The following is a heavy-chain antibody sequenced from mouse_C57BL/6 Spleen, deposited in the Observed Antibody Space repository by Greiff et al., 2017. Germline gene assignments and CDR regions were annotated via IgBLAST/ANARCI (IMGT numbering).Heavy chain of an antibody. CDR3: GRCDGDY. CDR1: GYNIKNTY. Sequence: VHVKQSVAELVRPGASVKLSCTASGYNIKNTYMHWVKQRPEQGLEWIGRIDPANGNTNYDPKFQGKATLTADTSSNTAYLQVSSLTSEDSAIYCCGRCDGDYWGQGTTVTVSS. V-gene: IGHV14-3*01. CDR2: IDPANGNT. J-gene: IGHJ2*01.